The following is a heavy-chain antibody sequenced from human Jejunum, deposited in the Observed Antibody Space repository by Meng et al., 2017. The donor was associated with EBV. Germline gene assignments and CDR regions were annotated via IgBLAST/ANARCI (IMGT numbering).Heavy chain of an antibody. CDR1: GFTFNNYS. Sequence: EVQLVEEXGNLVQPGGAVRGCCVASGFTFNNYSMSWVRQAPGKELEWVSGIVGTDDKTYYADSVKGRFTISRDNPKNTLFLQMDGLIAEDTAVYFCAKDLRGYGGTYFDCWGQGTLVNVSS. V-gene: IGHV3-23*04. CDR3: AKDLRGYGGTYFDC. CDR2: IVGTDDKT. J-gene: IGHJ4*02. D-gene: IGHD5-12*01.